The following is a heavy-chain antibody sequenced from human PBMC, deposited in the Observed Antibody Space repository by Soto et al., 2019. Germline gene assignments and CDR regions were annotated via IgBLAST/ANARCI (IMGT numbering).Heavy chain of an antibody. CDR1: GYTFTSYG. V-gene: IGHV1-18*01. CDR3: ARVVPGAEAWFGP. J-gene: IGHJ5*02. D-gene: IGHD2-2*01. Sequence: ASVKVSCKASGYTFTSYGINWVRQAPGQGLEWMGWISAYNGNTNYAQKVQGRVTMTTDTSTSTTYMELRSLRSDDTAVYYCARVVPGAEAWFGPWGQGTLVTVSS. CDR2: ISAYNGNT.